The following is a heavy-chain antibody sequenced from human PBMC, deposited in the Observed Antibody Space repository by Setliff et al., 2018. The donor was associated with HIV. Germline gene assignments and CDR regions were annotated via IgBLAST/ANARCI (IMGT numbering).Heavy chain of an antibody. CDR2: IHFSGST. V-gene: IGHV4-39*01. CDR3: ARTTYSGSYFNDS. Sequence: SESLSLTCTVSGGSISSSTYYWGWIRQPPGKGLEWIGNIHFSGSTYYNPSLKSRVTVSVDPSKNQFSLKLSSVTAADTAVYYCARTTYSGSYFNDSWGQGTLVTVSS. D-gene: IGHD1-26*01. CDR1: GGSISSSTYY. J-gene: IGHJ5*01.